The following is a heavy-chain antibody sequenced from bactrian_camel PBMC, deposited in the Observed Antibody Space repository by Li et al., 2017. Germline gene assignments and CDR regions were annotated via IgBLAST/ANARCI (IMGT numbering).Heavy chain of an antibody. CDR2: IDRSGGAT. D-gene: IGHD1*01. CDR3: AADGMLEVAGLWLANEHNY. CDR1: GGTFSRYV. J-gene: IGHJ4*01. Sequence: PLVESGGGLVQPGGSLALSCKVSGGTFSRYVMDWVRQAPGKGLEWVSGIDRSGGATDYADSVKGRFTMSRDNAKNTVYLEMNNLKPEDTAMYYCAADGMLEVAGLWLANEHNYWGQGTQVTVS. V-gene: IGHV3S40*01.